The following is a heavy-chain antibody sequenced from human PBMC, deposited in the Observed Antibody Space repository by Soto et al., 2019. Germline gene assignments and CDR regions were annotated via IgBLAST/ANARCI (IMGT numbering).Heavy chain of an antibody. V-gene: IGHV1-18*01. D-gene: IGHD6-19*01. CDR2: ISAYNGNT. Sequence: GASVKVSCKASGYTFTSYGISWVRQAPGQGLEWMGWISAYNGNTNYAQKLQGRVTMTTDTSTSTAYMELRSLRSDDTAVYYCARDWVEAVAGKYFDYWGQGTLVTVSS. CDR1: GYTFTSYG. J-gene: IGHJ4*02. CDR3: ARDWVEAVAGKYFDY.